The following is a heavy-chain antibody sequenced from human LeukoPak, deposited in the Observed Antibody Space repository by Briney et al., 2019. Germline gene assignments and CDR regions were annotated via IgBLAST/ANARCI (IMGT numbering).Heavy chain of an antibody. D-gene: IGHD4-17*01. CDR1: GFTVSSNY. V-gene: IGHV3-66*01. CDR3: ASRDYGDYLSGPNDAFDI. CDR2: IYSGGST. Sequence: GGSLRLSCAASGFTVSSNYMSWVRQAPGKGLEWVSVIYSGGSTYYADSVKGRFTISRDNSKNTLYLQMNSLRAEDTAVYYCASRDYGDYLSGPNDAFDIWGQGTMVTVSS. J-gene: IGHJ3*02.